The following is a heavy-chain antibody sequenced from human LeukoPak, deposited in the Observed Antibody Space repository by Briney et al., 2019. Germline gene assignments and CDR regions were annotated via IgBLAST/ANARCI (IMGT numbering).Heavy chain of an antibody. CDR3: ARDRSTTVTTYLDY. D-gene: IGHD4-17*01. CDR1: GGSISSSSYY. Sequence: SETLSLTCTVSGGSISSSSYYWGWIRQPPGKGLEWIGSIYYSGSTYYNPSLKSRATISVDTSKNQFSLKLSSVTAADTAVYYCARDRSTTVTTYLDYWGQGTLVTVSS. J-gene: IGHJ4*02. V-gene: IGHV4-39*01. CDR2: IYYSGST.